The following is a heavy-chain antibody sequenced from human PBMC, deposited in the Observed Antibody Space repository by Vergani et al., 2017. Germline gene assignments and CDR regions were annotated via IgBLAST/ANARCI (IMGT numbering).Heavy chain of an antibody. D-gene: IGHD3-10*01. CDR1: GFSFSSNA. V-gene: IGHV3-30*18. Sequence: QVQLAESGGGRVKPGRSLRLSCAASGFSFSSNAIHWVRQAPGKGLEWVAVISNDGSKKYYADSVKGRFTISRDNSKNTLDLQMNSLRTQDTAVYYCAKAGSVTSGSLQYNFYMDVWGKGTTVTVS. CDR3: AKAGSVTSGSLQYNFYMDV. CDR2: ISNDGSKK. J-gene: IGHJ6*03.